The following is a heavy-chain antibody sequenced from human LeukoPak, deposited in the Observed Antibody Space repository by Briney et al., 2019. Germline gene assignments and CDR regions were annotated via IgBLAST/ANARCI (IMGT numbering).Heavy chain of an antibody. CDR3: ARGEKVGASTF. D-gene: IGHD1-26*01. Sequence: ASVKVSCKASGYTFTGYYMHWVRQAPGQGLEWMGWINPNSGGTNYAQKFQGRVTMTRDTSINTGYMELRSLTSDDTAVFYCARGEKVGASTFWGQGTLVTVSS. V-gene: IGHV1-2*02. CDR2: INPNSGGT. CDR1: GYTFTGYY. J-gene: IGHJ4*02.